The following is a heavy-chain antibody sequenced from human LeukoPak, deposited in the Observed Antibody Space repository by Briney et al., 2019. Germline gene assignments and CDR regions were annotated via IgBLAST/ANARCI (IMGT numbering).Heavy chain of an antibody. CDR3: ARDPTTVTYYFDY. Sequence: TGGSLRLSCAASGFTFKSYAMNWVRQAPGKGLVWVSRINSDGSRISYADSVKGRFTISRDNAKNTLYLQMNSLGAEDTAVYYCARDPTTVTYYFDYWGQGTLVTVSS. CDR2: INSDGSRI. J-gene: IGHJ4*01. CDR1: GFTFKSYA. D-gene: IGHD4-17*01. V-gene: IGHV3-74*01.